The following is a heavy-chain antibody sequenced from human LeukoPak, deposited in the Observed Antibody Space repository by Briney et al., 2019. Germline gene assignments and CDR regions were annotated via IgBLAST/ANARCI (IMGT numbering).Heavy chain of an antibody. V-gene: IGHV3-11*01. CDR2: ISSNGRTI. Sequence: GGSLRLSCAASKYTFRDYYMSWVRQAPGKGLEWIAYISSNGRTIYYADSVRGRFTISRDNDKSSMYLLMNSLRVDDTAVYYCVRDSPRVRGWFDPWGQGTLVIVSS. CDR1: KYTFRDYY. D-gene: IGHD3-10*01. J-gene: IGHJ5*02. CDR3: VRDSPRVRGWFDP.